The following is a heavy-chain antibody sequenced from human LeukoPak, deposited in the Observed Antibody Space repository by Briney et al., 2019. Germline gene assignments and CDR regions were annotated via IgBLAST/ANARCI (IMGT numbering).Heavy chain of an antibody. D-gene: IGHD3-10*01. Sequence: GVSLILSCAASGFTFSSYWMNWVRQAPGKGLEWVANINQDGSEKYYVDSVNVRFTISRDNGKNSLYLQLNSLRAEDTAVYYCAREGPGEYFDYWGQGTLVTVSS. CDR3: AREGPGEYFDY. V-gene: IGHV3-7*01. CDR1: GFTFSSYW. CDR2: INQDGSEK. J-gene: IGHJ4*02.